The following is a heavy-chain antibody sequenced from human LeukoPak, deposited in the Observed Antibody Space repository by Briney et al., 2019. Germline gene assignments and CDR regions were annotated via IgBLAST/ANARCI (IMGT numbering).Heavy chain of an antibody. CDR2: ISSSSTI. CDR1: GFTFNNYY. CDR3: ARSVDVDY. D-gene: IGHD5-24*01. J-gene: IGHJ4*02. Sequence: GGSLRLSCAASGFTFNNYYMSWVRQAPGKGLECVSCISSSSTIYYADSVKGRFTISRDKAKNSLYLQMNALRAEDTAVYYCARSVDVDYWGQGILVTVSP. V-gene: IGHV3-69-1*01.